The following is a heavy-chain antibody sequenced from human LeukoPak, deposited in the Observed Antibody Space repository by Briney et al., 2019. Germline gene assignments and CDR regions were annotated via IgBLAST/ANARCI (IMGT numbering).Heavy chain of an antibody. D-gene: IGHD6-13*01. V-gene: IGHV3-9*01. Sequence: GGSLRLSCAASGFTFDDYAMHWVRQAPGKGLEWVSGISWNSGSIGYADSVKGRFTISRDNAKNSLYLQMNSLSAEDTALYYCAKDLKRIAAAGTVIDYWGQGTLVTVSS. CDR3: AKDLKRIAAAGTVIDY. J-gene: IGHJ4*02. CDR1: GFTFDDYA. CDR2: ISWNSGSI.